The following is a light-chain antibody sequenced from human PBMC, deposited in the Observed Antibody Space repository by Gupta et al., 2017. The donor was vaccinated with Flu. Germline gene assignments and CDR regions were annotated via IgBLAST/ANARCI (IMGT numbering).Light chain of an antibody. CDR2: GAS. V-gene: IGKV3-15*01. CDR1: QSVSSN. J-gene: IGKJ2*01. CDR3: QQYNNLPPGGVYT. Sequence: EIVMTQSPATLSVSPGERATLSCRASQSVSSNLAWYQQKPGQAPRLRIYGASTRATGIPARFSGSGCGTEFTLTISSLHSEELAVYYCQQYNNLPPGGVYTFGQGTKLEIK.